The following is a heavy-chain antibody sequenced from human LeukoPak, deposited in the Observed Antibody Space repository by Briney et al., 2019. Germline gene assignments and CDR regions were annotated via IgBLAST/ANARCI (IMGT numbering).Heavy chain of an antibody. D-gene: IGHD3-10*01. CDR3: AKDIPPNRSHYGDAFDI. V-gene: IGHV3-9*01. CDR1: GFTFDDYA. J-gene: IGHJ3*02. CDR2: ISWNSGSI. Sequence: GGSLRLSCAASGFTFDDYAMHWVRQAPGKGLEWVSGISWNSGSIGYADSVKGRFTISRDNAKNSLYLQMNSLRAEDTALYYCAKDIPPNRSHYGDAFDIWGQGTMVTVSS.